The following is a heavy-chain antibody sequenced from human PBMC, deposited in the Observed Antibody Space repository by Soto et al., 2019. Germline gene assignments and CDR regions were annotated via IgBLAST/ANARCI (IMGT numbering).Heavy chain of an antibody. CDR1: GGSISSYY. D-gene: IGHD3-10*01. Sequence: PSETLSLTCTVSGGSISSYYWSWFRQPPGKGLEWIGYIYYSGSTNYNPSLKSRVTISVDTSKNQFSLKLSSVTAADTAVYYCARVEYYYGSGSSDYYYYMDVWGKGTTVTVSS. V-gene: IGHV4-59*08. CDR2: IYYSGST. J-gene: IGHJ6*03. CDR3: ARVEYYYGSGSSDYYYYMDV.